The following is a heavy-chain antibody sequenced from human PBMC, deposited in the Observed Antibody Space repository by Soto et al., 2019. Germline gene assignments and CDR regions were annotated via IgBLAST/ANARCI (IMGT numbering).Heavy chain of an antibody. V-gene: IGHV4-39*01. CDR3: VRRRDYGDYFDY. CDR2: IYYSGST. J-gene: IGHJ4*02. CDR1: GGSISSSSYY. Sequence: QLQLQESGPGLVKPSETLSLTCTVSGGSISSSSYYWGWIRQPPGKGLEWIGSIYYSGSTYYHPSLKSRVNISVDTCKNQFSLKLSSVTAADTAVYYCVRRRDYGDYFDYWGQATPVTVSS. D-gene: IGHD4-17*01.